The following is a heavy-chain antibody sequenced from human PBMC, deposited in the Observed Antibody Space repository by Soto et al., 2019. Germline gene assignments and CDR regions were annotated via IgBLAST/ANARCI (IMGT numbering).Heavy chain of an antibody. Sequence: PGESLKISCKGSGYSFTSYWIGWVRQMPGKGLEWMGIIYPGDSDTRYSPSFQGQVTISADKSISTAYLQWSSLKASDTAMYYCARHNGSVEGVINPYSNAPQYYYYYGMDVWGQGTTVTVSS. CDR1: GYSFTSYW. D-gene: IGHD3-10*01. V-gene: IGHV5-51*01. CDR3: ARHNGSVEGVINPYSNAPQYYYYYGMDV. J-gene: IGHJ6*02. CDR2: IYPGDSDT.